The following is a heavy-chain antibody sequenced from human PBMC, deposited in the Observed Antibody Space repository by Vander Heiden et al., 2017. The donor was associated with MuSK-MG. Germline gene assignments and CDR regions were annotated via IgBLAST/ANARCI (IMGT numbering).Heavy chain of an antibody. CDR3: AKGDHDSSGYFPPSFDY. Sequence: EVQLLESGGGLVQPGGSLRLSCAASGSTFSIYAMSWVRQAPGKGLEWVSLISGSGTNTYYADSVKGRFNISRDNSKNTLYLQMNSLRVEDTAIYYCAKGDHDSSGYFPPSFDYWGQGTLVTVSS. J-gene: IGHJ4*02. V-gene: IGHV3-23*01. D-gene: IGHD3-22*01. CDR1: GSTFSIYA. CDR2: ISGSGTNT.